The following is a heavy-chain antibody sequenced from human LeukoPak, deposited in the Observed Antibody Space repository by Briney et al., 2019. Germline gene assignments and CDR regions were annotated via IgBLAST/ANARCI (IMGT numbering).Heavy chain of an antibody. CDR3: ARDPRGGGAFFY. J-gene: IGHJ4*02. V-gene: IGHV3-21*01. CDR1: GFTFSSYS. CDR2: ISSSSSYI. Sequence: GGSLRLSCAASGFTFSSYSMNWVRQAPGKGLEWVSSISSSSSYIYYADSVKGRFTISRDNAKNSLYLQMNSLRAEDTAVYYCARDPRGGGAFFYWGQGTLVTVSS. D-gene: IGHD3-16*01.